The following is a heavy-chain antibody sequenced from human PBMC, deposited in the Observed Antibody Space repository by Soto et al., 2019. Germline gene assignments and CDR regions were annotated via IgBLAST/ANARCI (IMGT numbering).Heavy chain of an antibody. CDR1: GGSISSGGYS. V-gene: IGHV4-30-2*01. J-gene: IGHJ4*02. CDR2: IYHRGST. Sequence: QLQLQESGSGLVKPSQTLSPTCAASGGSISSGGYSWSWIRKQPGKGLEWIGYIYHRGSTYYNPSLQSRVTISVDRSKNQFSLKLSSVTAADTAVYYCARANPVYAVVWGQGTLVTVSS. D-gene: IGHD2-2*01. CDR3: ARANPVYAVV.